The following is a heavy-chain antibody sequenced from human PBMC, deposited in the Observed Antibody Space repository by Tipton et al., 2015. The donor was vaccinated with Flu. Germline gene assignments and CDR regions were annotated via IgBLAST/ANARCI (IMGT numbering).Heavy chain of an antibody. J-gene: IGHJ6*02. CDR2: IYDSVNT. V-gene: IGHV4-61*08. CDR1: GDSMTSGDYY. CDR3: SRSVTNYFYYGMDV. Sequence: TLSLTCTVSGDSMTSGDYYWTWIRQPPGEGLEWIGYIYDSVNTNYNPSLKSRVTISVDTSKNQFSLKLSSVTPADTAVYYCSRSVTNYFYYGMDVWGQGTTVTVSS.